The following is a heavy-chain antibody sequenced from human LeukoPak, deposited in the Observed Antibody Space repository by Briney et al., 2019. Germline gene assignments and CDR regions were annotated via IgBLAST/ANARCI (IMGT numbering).Heavy chain of an antibody. D-gene: IGHD3-3*01. CDR2: INYSGST. CDR1: GGSISSYY. V-gene: IGHV4-59*01. CDR3: ARGLRFLEWSPMDV. J-gene: IGHJ6*04. Sequence: SETLSLTCTVSGGSISSYYWSWIRQPPGKGLEWIGYINYSGSTNYNPSLKSRVTISVDTSKNQFSLKLSSVTAADTAVYYCARGLRFLEWSPMDVWGKGTTVTVSS.